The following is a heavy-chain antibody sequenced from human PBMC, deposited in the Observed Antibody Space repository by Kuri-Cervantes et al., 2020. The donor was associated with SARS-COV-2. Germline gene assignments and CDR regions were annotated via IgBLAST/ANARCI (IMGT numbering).Heavy chain of an antibody. D-gene: IGHD2-21*01. CDR1: GYSISSGYY. Sequence: SETLSLTCAVSGYSISSGYYWGWIRQPPGKGLEWIGSIYHSGSTYYNPSLKSRVTISVDTSKNQFSLKLSSVTAADTAVYYCACGVSSFFNGSPLEYYFDYWGQGTLVTVSS. CDR3: ACGVSSFFNGSPLEYYFDY. V-gene: IGHV4-38-2*01. CDR2: IYHSGST. J-gene: IGHJ4*02.